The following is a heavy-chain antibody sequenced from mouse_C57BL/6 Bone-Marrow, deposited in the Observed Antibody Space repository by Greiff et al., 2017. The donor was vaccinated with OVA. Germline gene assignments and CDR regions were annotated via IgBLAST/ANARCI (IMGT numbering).Heavy chain of an antibody. CDR2: INPSSGYT. CDR3: ASPLLLRYYFDY. V-gene: IGHV1-7*01. J-gene: IGHJ2*01. CDR1: GYTFTSYW. Sequence: QVQLQQSGAELAKPGDSVKLSCKASGYTFTSYWMHWVKQRPGQGLEWIGYINPSSGYTKYNQKFKDKATLTADKSSSTAYMQLSSLTYEDSAVYYCASPLLLRYYFDYWGQGTTLTVSS. D-gene: IGHD1-1*01.